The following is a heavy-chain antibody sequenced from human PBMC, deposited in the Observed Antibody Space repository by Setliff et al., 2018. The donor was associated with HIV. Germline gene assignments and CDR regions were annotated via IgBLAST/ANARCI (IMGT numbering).Heavy chain of an antibody. Sequence: GGSLRLSCAASGFTFSNYAMSWVRQAPGKGPEWVSAISGSGESTYNADSVKGRFTVSRANSKDTLYLQMNSLGAEDTAVYYCAKENFYGSVSYNGYYFDYWGQGTLVTVSS. CDR2: ISGSGEST. D-gene: IGHD3-10*01. V-gene: IGHV3-23*01. CDR3: AKENFYGSVSYNGYYFDY. CDR1: GFTFSNYA. J-gene: IGHJ4*02.